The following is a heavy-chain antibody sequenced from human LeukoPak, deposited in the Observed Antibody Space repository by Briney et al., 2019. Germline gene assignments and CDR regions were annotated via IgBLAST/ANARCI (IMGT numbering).Heavy chain of an antibody. CDR2: IIPIFGTA. CDR3: ARAYQNYGSGSYPLYFDY. Sequence: GASVKVSCKASGGTFSSYAISWVRQAPGQGLEWMGGIIPIFGTASYAQKFQGRVTITADESTSTAYMELSSLRSEDTAVYYCARAYQNYGSGSYPLYFDYWGQGTLVTVSS. D-gene: IGHD3-10*01. V-gene: IGHV1-69*13. CDR1: GGTFSSYA. J-gene: IGHJ4*02.